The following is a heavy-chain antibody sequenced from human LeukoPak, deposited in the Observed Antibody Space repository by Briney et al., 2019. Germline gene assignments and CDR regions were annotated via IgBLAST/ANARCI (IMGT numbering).Heavy chain of an antibody. CDR1: GGSISSYY. Sequence: SETLSLTCTVSGGSISSYYWSWIRQPPGKGLEWIGYIYYSGSTNYNPSLKSRVTISVDTSKNQFSLKLSSVTAADTAVYYCASYSYYYDSSGYLDYWGQGTLVTVSS. J-gene: IGHJ4*02. CDR2: IYYSGST. D-gene: IGHD3-22*01. V-gene: IGHV4-59*01. CDR3: ASYSYYYDSSGYLDY.